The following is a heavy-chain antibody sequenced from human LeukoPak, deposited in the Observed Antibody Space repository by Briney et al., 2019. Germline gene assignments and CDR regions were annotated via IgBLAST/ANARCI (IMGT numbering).Heavy chain of an antibody. J-gene: IGHJ4*02. CDR2: IYENGGTT. Sequence: TGGSLRLSCVGSGFTFRSHAMSWVRQAPEKGLEFVSGIYENGGTTYYADSVKGRFTISRDNSKNTLYLQMNSLRAEDTAVYYCAKGATQYCSGGSCHLAYWGQGTLATVSS. D-gene: IGHD2-15*01. CDR1: GFTFRSHA. V-gene: IGHV3-23*01. CDR3: AKGATQYCSGGSCHLAY.